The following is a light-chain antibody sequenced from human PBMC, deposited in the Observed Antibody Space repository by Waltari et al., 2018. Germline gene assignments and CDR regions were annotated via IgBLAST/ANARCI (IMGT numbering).Light chain of an antibody. CDR3: QQLHGYPIT. V-gene: IGKV1-6*01. J-gene: IGKJ5*01. CDR2: AAS. Sequence: AIQMTQSPSSLSASVGDRVTITCRASQDIRSDLGWYQQKPGKAPTLLIFAASILQSGVSSRFSGSGSGTDFTLTISSLQPDDFATYYCQQLHGYPITFGQGTRLDIK. CDR1: QDIRSD.